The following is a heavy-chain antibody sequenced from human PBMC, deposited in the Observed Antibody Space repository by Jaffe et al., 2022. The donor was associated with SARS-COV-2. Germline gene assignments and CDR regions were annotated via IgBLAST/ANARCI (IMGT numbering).Heavy chain of an antibody. J-gene: IGHJ6*02. D-gene: IGHD5-12*01. V-gene: IGHV4-59*01. Sequence: QVQLQESGPGLVKPSETLSLTCTVSGGSISGYYWSWIRQSPGKGLEWIGYIFRSGSTNYNPSLKSRGTILVDTSKNQLSLMLRSVTAADTAVYYCARDGDGYTNYYFYGMHFWGRGTTVIVSS. CDR2: IFRSGST. CDR1: GGSISGYY. CDR3: ARDGDGYTNYYFYGMHF.